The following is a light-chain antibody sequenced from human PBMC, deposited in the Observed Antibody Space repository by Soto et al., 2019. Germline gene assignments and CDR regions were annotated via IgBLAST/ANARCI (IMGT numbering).Light chain of an antibody. CDR3: QQSHSTPLT. CDR1: QSISSY. V-gene: IGKV1-39*01. Sequence: DIQMTQSPSSLSASFGGRVTITFRASQSISSYLNWYQQKPGKAPKVLISGASSLQSGVPLRFSGSGSGTDFTLTISSLQSEDFASYYCQQSHSTPLTFGGGTKVDIK. CDR2: GAS. J-gene: IGKJ4*01.